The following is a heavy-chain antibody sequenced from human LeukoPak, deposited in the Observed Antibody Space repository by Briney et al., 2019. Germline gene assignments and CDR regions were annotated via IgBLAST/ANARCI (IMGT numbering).Heavy chain of an antibody. Sequence: GGSLRLSCAASGFTFSSYDMHWVRQAPGKGLEWVAVIWYDGSNKYYADSVQGRFTISRDNSKNTLYLQMNSLRAEDTAVYYCAKDSEGYGSYTFGGQGTLVTVSS. D-gene: IGHD1-26*01. CDR2: IWYDGSNK. J-gene: IGHJ4*02. V-gene: IGHV3-33*06. CDR1: GFTFSSYD. CDR3: AKDSEGYGSYTF.